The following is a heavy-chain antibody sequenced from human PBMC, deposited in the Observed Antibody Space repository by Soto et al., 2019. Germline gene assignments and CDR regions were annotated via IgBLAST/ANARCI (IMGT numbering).Heavy chain of an antibody. V-gene: IGHV4-4*02. CDR3: ARDFVGAVAGIPYYGMDV. D-gene: IGHD6-19*01. J-gene: IGHJ6*02. CDR1: GGSISSSNW. CDR2: IYHSGST. Sequence: SETLSLTCAVSGGSISSSNWWSWVRQPPGKGLEWIGAIYHSGSTNYNPSLKSRVTRSVDKSKNQFSLKLSSVTAADTAVYYCARDFVGAVAGIPYYGMDVWGQGTTVTVS.